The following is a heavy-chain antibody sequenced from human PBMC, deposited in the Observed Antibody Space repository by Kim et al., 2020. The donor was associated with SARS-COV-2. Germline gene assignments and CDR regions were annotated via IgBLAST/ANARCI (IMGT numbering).Heavy chain of an antibody. CDR2: FDPEDGET. Sequence: ASVKVSCKVSGYTLTELSMHWVRQAPGKGLEWMGGFDPEDGETIYAQKFQGRVTMTEDTSTDTAYMELSSLRSEDTAVYYCATDYGANMAARSSSVYYYYMDVWGKGTTVTVPS. CDR3: ATDYGANMAARSSSVYYYYMDV. J-gene: IGHJ6*03. V-gene: IGHV1-24*01. D-gene: IGHD6-6*01. CDR1: GYTLTELS.